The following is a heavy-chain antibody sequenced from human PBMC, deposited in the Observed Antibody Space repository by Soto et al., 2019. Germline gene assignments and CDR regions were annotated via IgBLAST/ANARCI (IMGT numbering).Heavy chain of an antibody. CDR2: ISAYNGTT. Sequence: QVQLVQSGAEVKKPGASVKVSCKASGYTFTSYGISWVRQATGQGMEWMGGISAYNGTTNYAQKLQGRVNMTTDTSTRTAYMELRSLRSDDTAVYYCARVTAYDYIWGSYRQYYYYMDVWGKGTTVTVSS. D-gene: IGHD3-16*02. V-gene: IGHV1-18*01. J-gene: IGHJ6*03. CDR3: ARVTAYDYIWGSYRQYYYYMDV. CDR1: GYTFTSYG.